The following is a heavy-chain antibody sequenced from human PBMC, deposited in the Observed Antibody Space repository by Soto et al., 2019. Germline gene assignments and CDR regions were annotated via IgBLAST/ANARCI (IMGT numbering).Heavy chain of an antibody. D-gene: IGHD4-17*01. Sequence: SLRVSCAAAGCTFSRDGMSWVRQAPGKGLEWVSLITDNGRSTYYADSVKGRFTISRDNTKNTLFLQMNSLRAEDTAVYYCAKERATTTAFDYWGQGALVTVPQ. CDR2: ITDNGRST. CDR3: AKERATTTAFDY. J-gene: IGHJ4*02. V-gene: IGHV3-23*01. CDR1: GCTFSRDG.